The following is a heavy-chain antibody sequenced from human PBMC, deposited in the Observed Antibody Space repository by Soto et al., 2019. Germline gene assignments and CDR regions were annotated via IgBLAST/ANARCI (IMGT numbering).Heavy chain of an antibody. CDR3: ARDQGTVVTGPNWYFDL. D-gene: IGHD2-15*01. CDR2: INPSGGST. CDR1: GYTFTSYY. V-gene: IGHV1-46*01. J-gene: IGHJ2*01. Sequence: QVQLVQSGAEVKKPGASVKVSCKASGYTFTSYYMHWVRQAPGQGLEWMGIINPSGGSTSYAQKFQGRVTMTRDTSTSTVYIELSSLRSEDTAVYYCARDQGTVVTGPNWYFDLWGRGTLVTVSS.